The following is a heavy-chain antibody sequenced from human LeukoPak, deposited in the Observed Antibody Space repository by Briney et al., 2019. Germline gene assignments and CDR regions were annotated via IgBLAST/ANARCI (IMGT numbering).Heavy chain of an antibody. Sequence: PSETLSLTCTVSGGSISSYYWSWIRQPPGKGLEWIGYIYYSGSTNYNPSLKSRVTISVDTSKNQFSLKLSSVTAADTAVYYCAGVVFRSHGAFDIWGQGTMVTVSS. CDR2: IYYSGST. CDR3: AGVVFRSHGAFDI. D-gene: IGHD2-15*01. V-gene: IGHV4-59*01. CDR1: GGSISSYY. J-gene: IGHJ3*02.